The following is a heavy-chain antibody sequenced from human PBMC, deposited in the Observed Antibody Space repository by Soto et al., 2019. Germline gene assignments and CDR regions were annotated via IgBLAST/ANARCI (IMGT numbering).Heavy chain of an antibody. J-gene: IGHJ5*02. V-gene: IGHV3-7*01. CDR1: GFSFSSYW. Sequence: EVQLVESGGGLVQPGGSLRLSCAASGFSFSSYWMSWVRQAPGKGLEWVANIKQDGSEQYYVDSVKGRFTISRDNAKNSLYLQMNSLRAEETAVYYCARVQVTRGYNWFDPWGQGTLVTVSS. CDR3: ARVQVTRGYNWFDP. D-gene: IGHD4-4*01. CDR2: IKQDGSEQ.